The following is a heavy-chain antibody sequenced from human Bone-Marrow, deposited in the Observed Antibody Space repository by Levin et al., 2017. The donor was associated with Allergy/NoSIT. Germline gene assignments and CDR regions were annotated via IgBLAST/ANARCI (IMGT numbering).Heavy chain of an antibody. V-gene: IGHV3-66*01. CDR2: IYSGGDT. CDR3: ARDGVGTAAGAP. Sequence: GESLKISCAASGFTVSRNYMSWVRQAPGKGLEWVSLIYSGGDTQYADSVKGRFTISRDNSKNTLYLQMNSLRADDTAVYYCARDGVGTAAGAPWGQGTLVTVSS. J-gene: IGHJ4*02. CDR1: GFTVSRNY. D-gene: IGHD6-13*01.